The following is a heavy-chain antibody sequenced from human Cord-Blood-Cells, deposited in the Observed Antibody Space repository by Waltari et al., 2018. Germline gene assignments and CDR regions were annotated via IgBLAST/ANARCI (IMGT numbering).Heavy chain of an antibody. V-gene: IGHV4-39*07. Sequence: QLQLQESGPGLVKPSETLSLTCTVSGGSISSSSYYWGWIRQPPGKGREWIGGIYYSGGTYYNPPLKRRVTISVDTSKNQFSLKLSSVTAADTAVYYCARHDIAAAGTSYAFDIWGQGTMVTVSS. D-gene: IGHD6-13*01. CDR2: IYYSGGT. CDR3: ARHDIAAAGTSYAFDI. J-gene: IGHJ3*02. CDR1: GGSISSSSYY.